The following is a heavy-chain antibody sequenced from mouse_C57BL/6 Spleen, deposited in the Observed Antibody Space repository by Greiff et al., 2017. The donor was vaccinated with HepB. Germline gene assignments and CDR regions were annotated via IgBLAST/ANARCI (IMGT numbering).Heavy chain of an antibody. D-gene: IGHD3-1*01. V-gene: IGHV8-12*01. CDR2: IYWDDDK. J-gene: IGHJ4*01. CDR3: ARRGATDYAMDY. Sequence: QVTLKESGPGILQSSQTLSLTCSFSGFSLSTSGMGVSWIRQPSGKGLEWLAHIYWDDDKRYNPSLKSRLTISKDTSRNQVFLKITSVDTADTATYDCARRGATDYAMDYWGQGTSGTVSS. CDR1: GFSLSTSGMG.